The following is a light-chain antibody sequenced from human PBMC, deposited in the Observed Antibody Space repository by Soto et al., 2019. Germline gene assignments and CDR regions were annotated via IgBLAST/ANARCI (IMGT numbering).Light chain of an antibody. V-gene: IGKV3-15*01. J-gene: IGKJ4*01. Sequence: EIVMTQSPATLSVSPGERATLSCRASQSVSSNLAWYQQKPGQAPRLLIYGAFTRATGIPVRFSGSGSGTEFTLPISSLQSEDFAMYYCQQYKNWPPLTFGGGTKVEIK. CDR2: GAF. CDR3: QQYKNWPPLT. CDR1: QSVSSN.